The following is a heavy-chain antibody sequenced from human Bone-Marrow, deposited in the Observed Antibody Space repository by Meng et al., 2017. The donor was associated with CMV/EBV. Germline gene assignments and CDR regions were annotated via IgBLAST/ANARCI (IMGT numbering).Heavy chain of an antibody. CDR3: ARGRGGTVPTIYYFDF. J-gene: IGHJ4*02. V-gene: IGHV1-2*02. Sequence: ASVKVSCKASGYTFTGYYMHWVRQAPGQGLEWMGWINPNSGGTNYAQKFQGRVTMTRDTSISTAYMELSRLRSDDTAVYYCARGRGGTVPTIYYFDFWGQGTLVTVSS. CDR2: INPNSGGT. CDR1: GYTFTGYY. D-gene: IGHD5-12*01.